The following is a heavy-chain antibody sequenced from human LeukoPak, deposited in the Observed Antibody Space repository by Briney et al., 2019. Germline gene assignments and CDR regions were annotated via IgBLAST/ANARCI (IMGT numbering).Heavy chain of an antibody. CDR3: ARVKWRDYGDYFDP. CDR1: GGSISSYY. Sequence: LETLSLTCTVSGGSISSYYWSWIRQPPGKGLEWIGYIYYSGSTNYNPSLKSRVTISVETSKNQFSLKLSSVTAADTAVYYCARVKWRDYGDYFDPWGQGTLVTVSS. D-gene: IGHD4-17*01. J-gene: IGHJ5*02. V-gene: IGHV4-59*01. CDR2: IYYSGST.